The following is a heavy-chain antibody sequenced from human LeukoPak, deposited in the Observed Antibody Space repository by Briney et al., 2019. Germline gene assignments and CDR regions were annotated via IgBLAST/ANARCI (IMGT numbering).Heavy chain of an antibody. CDR3: ARGGGYCSSTSCYLGLFDP. D-gene: IGHD2-2*03. Sequence: ASVKVSCKASGYTFTGYYMHWVRQAPGQGLEWMGWINPNSGGTNYAQKFQGRVTMTRDTSISTAYMELSRLRSDDTAVYYCARGGGYCSSTSCYLGLFDPWGQGTLVTVSS. J-gene: IGHJ5*02. CDR2: INPNSGGT. CDR1: GYTFTGYY. V-gene: IGHV1-2*02.